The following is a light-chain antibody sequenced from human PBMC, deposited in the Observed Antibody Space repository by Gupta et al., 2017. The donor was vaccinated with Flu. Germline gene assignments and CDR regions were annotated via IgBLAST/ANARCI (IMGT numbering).Light chain of an antibody. CDR2: AAS. CDR1: QSISSY. V-gene: IGKV1-39*01. Sequence: GDRVTITCRASQSISSYLNWYQQKPGKAPKLLIYAASSLQSGVPSRFSGSGSGTDFTLTISSLQPEDFATYYCQQSSSAPRTFGRGTKVEIK. J-gene: IGKJ1*01. CDR3: QQSSSAPRT.